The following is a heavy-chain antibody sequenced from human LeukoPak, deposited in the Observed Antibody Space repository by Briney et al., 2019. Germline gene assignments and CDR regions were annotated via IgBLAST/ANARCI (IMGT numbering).Heavy chain of an antibody. V-gene: IGHV3-23*01. Sequence: GGSLRLSLAASEFAFSSYARSGFRQAPGKGLEWVSAISDSGGSTYYADSVKGRFTISRDNSKNTLYLQMNSLRAEDTAIYYCAKRDTTYWGQGTLVTVSS. J-gene: IGHJ4*02. CDR3: AKRDTTY. D-gene: IGHD1-26*01. CDR2: ISDSGGST. CDR1: EFAFSSYA.